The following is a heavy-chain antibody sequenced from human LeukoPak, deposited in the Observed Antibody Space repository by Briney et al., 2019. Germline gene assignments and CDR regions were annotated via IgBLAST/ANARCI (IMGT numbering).Heavy chain of an antibody. CDR2: IRYDGTKK. CDR1: GFTFINYG. CDR3: AKGDYVPDV. V-gene: IGHV3-30*02. Sequence: GGSLRLSRAASGFTFINYGMQWVRQAPGKGLEWVAFIRYDGTKKYYADSVKGRITISRDNTKNTLYLQMNSLRAEDTAVYYCAKGDYVPDVWGKGTTVTVSS. J-gene: IGHJ6*04. D-gene: IGHD4-17*01.